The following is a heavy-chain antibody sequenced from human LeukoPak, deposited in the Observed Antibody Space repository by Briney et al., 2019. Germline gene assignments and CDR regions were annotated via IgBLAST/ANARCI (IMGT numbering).Heavy chain of an antibody. CDR3: ASIRGVLREDDIGDYYGPAEYFQD. V-gene: IGHV4-59*11. CDR1: GGSISSHY. CDR2: IYYSGST. Sequence: SETLSLTCTVSGGSISSHYWSWIRQPPGKGLEWIGYIYYSGSTNYNPSLKSRVTISVDTSKNQFSLKLSSVTAADTAVYFCASIRGVLREDDIGDYYGPAEYFQDWGPGTLVTVSS. D-gene: IGHD3-22*01. J-gene: IGHJ1*01.